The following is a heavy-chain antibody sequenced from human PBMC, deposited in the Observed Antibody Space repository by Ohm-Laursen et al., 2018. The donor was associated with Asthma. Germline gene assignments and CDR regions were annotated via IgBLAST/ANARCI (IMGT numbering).Heavy chain of an antibody. CDR1: GFTFSSYA. CDR2: ISYDGSNK. J-gene: IGHJ3*02. D-gene: IGHD4-17*01. CDR3: ASGEHDYGDIAAFDI. Sequence: SLRLSCAAFGFTFSSYAMHWVRQAPGKGLEWVAVISYDGSNKYYADSVKGRFTISRDNSKNTLYLQMNSLRAEDTAVYYCASGEHDYGDIAAFDIWGQGTMVTVSS. V-gene: IGHV3-30-3*01.